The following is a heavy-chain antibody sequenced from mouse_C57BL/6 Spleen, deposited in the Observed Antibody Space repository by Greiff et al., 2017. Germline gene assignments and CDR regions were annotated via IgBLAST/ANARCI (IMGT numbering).Heavy chain of an antibody. J-gene: IGHJ3*01. Sequence: EVKLQESGPGLVKPSQSLSLTCSVTGYSITSGYYWNWIRQFPGNKLEWMGYISYDGSNNYNPSLKNRISITRDTSKNQFFLKLNSVTTEDTATYYCARDRDYGSSPAWFAYWGQGTLVTVSA. V-gene: IGHV3-6*01. D-gene: IGHD1-1*01. CDR3: ARDRDYGSSPAWFAY. CDR1: GYSITSGYY. CDR2: ISYDGSN.